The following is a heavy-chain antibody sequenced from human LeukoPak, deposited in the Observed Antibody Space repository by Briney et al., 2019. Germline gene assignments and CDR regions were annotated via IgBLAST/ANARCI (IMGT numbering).Heavy chain of an antibody. J-gene: IGHJ4*02. CDR1: GGSISSSSYY. V-gene: IGHV4-39*07. CDR3: ARDLRDSSGYYYYFDD. Sequence: PSETLSLTCTVSGGSISSSSYYWGWIRQPPGKGLEWIGSIYYSGSTYYNPSLKSRVTISVDTSKNQFSLKLSSVTAADTAVYYCARDLRDSSGYYYYFDDWGQGTLVTVSS. CDR2: IYYSGST. D-gene: IGHD3-22*01.